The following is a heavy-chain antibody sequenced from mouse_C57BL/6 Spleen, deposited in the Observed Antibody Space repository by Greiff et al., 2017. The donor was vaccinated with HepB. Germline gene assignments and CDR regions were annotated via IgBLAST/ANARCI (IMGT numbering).Heavy chain of an antibody. Sequence: QVQLQQSGAELARPGASVKLSCKASGYTFTSYGISWVKQRTGQGLEWIGEIYPRSGNTYYNEKFKGKATLTADKSSSTAYMELRSLTSEDSAVYFCARSGIYYYGSSFDYWGQGTTLTVSS. CDR1: GYTFTSYG. CDR3: ARSGIYYYGSSFDY. V-gene: IGHV1-81*01. D-gene: IGHD1-1*01. CDR2: IYPRSGNT. J-gene: IGHJ2*01.